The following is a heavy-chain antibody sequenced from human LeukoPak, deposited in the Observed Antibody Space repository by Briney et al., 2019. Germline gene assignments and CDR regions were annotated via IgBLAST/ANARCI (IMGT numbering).Heavy chain of an antibody. D-gene: IGHD3-10*01. Sequence: ASVKVSCKASGYTFTSYAMHWVRQAPGQRLEWMGWINTGNGNTKYSQEFQGRVTITRDTSASTAYMELSSLRSEDMAVYYCARGAKFRSYGSGTYYTSLPFDPWGQGTLVTVSS. CDR1: GYTFTSYA. CDR3: ARGAKFRSYGSGTYYTSLPFDP. V-gene: IGHV1-3*03. CDR2: INTGNGNT. J-gene: IGHJ5*02.